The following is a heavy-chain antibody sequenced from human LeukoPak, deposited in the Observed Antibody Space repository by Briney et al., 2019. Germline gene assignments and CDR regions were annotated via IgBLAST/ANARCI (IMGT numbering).Heavy chain of an antibody. CDR1: RFTFSSYS. CDR2: ITNSGRST. D-gene: IGHD1-26*01. V-gene: IGHV3-48*03. J-gene: IGHJ4*02. CDR3: AREASGNYHVFDS. Sequence: GGSLRLSCAASRFTFSSYSMSWVRQAPGKGLEWVSYITNSGRSTNYADAVKGRFTISRDNAKKSVYLEMTDLRAEDTAVYYCAREASGNYHVFDSWGQGTLVTVSS.